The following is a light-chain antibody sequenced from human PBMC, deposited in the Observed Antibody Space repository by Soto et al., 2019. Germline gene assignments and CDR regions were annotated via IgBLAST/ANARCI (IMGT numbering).Light chain of an antibody. CDR1: QSVDSNY. CDR2: GAS. J-gene: IGKJ4*01. Sequence: EIVLTQSPGTLSLSPGEGATLSSRASQSVDSNYLAWYQKKPGQAPRLLIYGASSRATGIPDRFSGSGSGTDFTLTISRLEPEDFAVYYCQQYGSSRNTFGGGTKVEIK. CDR3: QQYGSSRNT. V-gene: IGKV3-20*01.